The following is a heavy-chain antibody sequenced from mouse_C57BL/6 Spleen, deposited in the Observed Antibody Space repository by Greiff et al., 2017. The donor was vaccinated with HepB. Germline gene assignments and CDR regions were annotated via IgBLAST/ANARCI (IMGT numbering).Heavy chain of an antibody. Sequence: EVKLVESGGGFVKPGGSLKLSCSASGFTFSSYAMSWVRQTPEKRLEWFATSSGGGSYTYYPDNVKGRFTISRDNAKNNLYLQMSHMKSEDTAMYECARELAFDYWGQGTTLTVSS. V-gene: IGHV5-4*01. CDR1: GFTFSSYA. CDR3: ARELAFDY. CDR2: SSGGGSYT. J-gene: IGHJ2*01. D-gene: IGHD4-1*01.